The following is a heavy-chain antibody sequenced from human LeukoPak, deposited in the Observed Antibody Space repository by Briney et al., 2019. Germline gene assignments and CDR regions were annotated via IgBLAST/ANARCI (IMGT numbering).Heavy chain of an antibody. CDR1: GGSISSYY. CDR2: SYYSGTI. Sequence: NPSETLSLTCTVSGGSISSYYWSWIRQPPGKGLEWIGYSYYSGTINYNPSLKSRVTISVDTSKNQFSLKLSSVTAADTAVYYCARLHSGSRGADYWGQGTLVTVSS. D-gene: IGHD1-26*01. V-gene: IGHV4-59*08. J-gene: IGHJ4*02. CDR3: ARLHSGSRGADY.